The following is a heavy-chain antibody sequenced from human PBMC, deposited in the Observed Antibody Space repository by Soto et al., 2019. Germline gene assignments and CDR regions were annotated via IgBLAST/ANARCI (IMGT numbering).Heavy chain of an antibody. J-gene: IGHJ4*02. CDR1: GGTFSSLG. CDR2: IIPISGRT. Sequence: QVQLVQSGADVKRPGSSVKVSCEASGGTFSSLGFTWVRQSPGQGLEWMGGIIPISGRTTFAPKFLGRVTITADESTRTTYMELTALTSDDTAIYYCATRGTQGRWLEFADYCVQGTLVTVSS. V-gene: IGHV1-69*01. D-gene: IGHD5-12*01. CDR3: ATRGTQGRWLEFADY.